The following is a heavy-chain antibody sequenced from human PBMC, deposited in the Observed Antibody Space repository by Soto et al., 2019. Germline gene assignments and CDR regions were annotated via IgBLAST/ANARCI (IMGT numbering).Heavy chain of an antibody. J-gene: IGHJ4*02. D-gene: IGHD3-22*01. Sequence: SVKVSCKASGGTFSRYAISWVRQAPGQGLEWMGGIIPMFGTANYAQKFKGRVTITADESTSTAYMELRSLRSEDTAVYYCTRGWGDDSSDYYYAYWGQGTLVTVS. V-gene: IGHV1-69*13. CDR3: TRGWGDDSSDYYYAY. CDR2: IIPMFGTA. CDR1: GGTFSRYA.